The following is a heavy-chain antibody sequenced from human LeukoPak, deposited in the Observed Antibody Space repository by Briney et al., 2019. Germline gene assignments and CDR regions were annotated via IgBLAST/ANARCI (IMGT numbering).Heavy chain of an antibody. J-gene: IGHJ6*04. D-gene: IGHD2-15*01. CDR2: INHSGST. CDR1: GGSFSGYY. V-gene: IGHV4-34*01. CDR3: ARVRRYCSGGSCYSYGMDV. Sequence: SETLSLTCAVYGGSFSGYYWSWIRQPPGKGLEWIGEINHSGSTNSNPSLKSRVTISVDTSKNQFSLKLSSVTAADTAVYYCARVRRYCSGGSCYSYGMDVWGKGTTVTVSS.